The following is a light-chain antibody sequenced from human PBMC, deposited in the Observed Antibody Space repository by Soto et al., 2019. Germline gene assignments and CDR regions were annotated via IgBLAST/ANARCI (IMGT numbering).Light chain of an antibody. J-gene: IGKJ2*01. V-gene: IGKV1-5*01. CDR2: DAS. CDR1: QSISSW. CDR3: QQYNSYLT. Sequence: DIQMTQSPSTLSASVGDRVTITCRASQSISSWLAWYQQKPGKAPKLLIYDASSLESGVPSRFSGSGSGTEFTLTISSLQPDDFATYYCQQYNSYLTFGQGTKQHIK.